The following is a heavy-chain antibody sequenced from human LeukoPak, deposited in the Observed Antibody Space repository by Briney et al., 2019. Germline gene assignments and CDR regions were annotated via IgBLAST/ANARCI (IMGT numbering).Heavy chain of an antibody. CDR3: VKDQHCSTISCATRTGFDP. D-gene: IGHD2-2*01. J-gene: IGHJ5*02. CDR2: ISSTGGST. V-gene: IGHV3-64D*06. Sequence: GGSLRLSCSASGVTFSNYAMHWVRQAPGKGLGFVSGISSTGGSTNYPDSVKDRFSISRDNSKNTLYLQMTSLRADDTAVYYCVKDQHCSTISCATRTGFDPWGEGTSVTASS. CDR1: GVTFSNYA.